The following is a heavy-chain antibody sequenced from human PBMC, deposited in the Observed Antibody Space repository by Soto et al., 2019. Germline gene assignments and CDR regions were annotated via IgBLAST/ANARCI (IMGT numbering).Heavy chain of an antibody. CDR1: GFSFSRYS. V-gene: IGHV3-21*02. CDR2: ITSSSSYI. Sequence: EGQLVESEGGLVKPGGSLRLSCAASGFSFSRYSLNWVRQAPGKGLEWVSAITSSSSYIHYADSVKGRFTISRDNAKNSLYLQMNSLRAEDTAVYYCARDNNFFDSGSGVDYWGQGTLVTVSS. CDR3: ARDNNFFDSGSGVDY. D-gene: IGHD3-10*01. J-gene: IGHJ4*02.